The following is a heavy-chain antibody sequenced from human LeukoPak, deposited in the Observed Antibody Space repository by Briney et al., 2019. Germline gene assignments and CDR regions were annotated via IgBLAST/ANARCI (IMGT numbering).Heavy chain of an antibody. J-gene: IGHJ4*02. Sequence: PSETLSLTCTVSGYSISSSYYWDWIRQPPGKGREGIGSIYYGGSTYYNPSLKSRVTISIDTSKNQFSLKLRSVTAADTAVYYCARSRGRLAQLDYWGQGTLVTVSS. CDR2: IYYGGST. CDR1: GYSISSSYY. CDR3: ARSRGRLAQLDY. V-gene: IGHV4-38-2*02. D-gene: IGHD6-25*01.